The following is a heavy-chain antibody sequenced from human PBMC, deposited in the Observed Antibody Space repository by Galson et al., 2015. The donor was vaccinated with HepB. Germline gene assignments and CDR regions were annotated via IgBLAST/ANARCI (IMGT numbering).Heavy chain of an antibody. CDR2: ISGSGSTT. D-gene: IGHD1-26*01. Sequence: SLRLSCAASGFIFSNFAMGWVRQAPGKGLEWASGISGSGSTTYYADSVKGRFTISRDNFKNTLSLQMNGLRADATAVYYCARDRGGSYYHRFDYWGQGTLVTVSS. CDR1: GFIFSNFA. CDR3: ARDRGGSYYHRFDY. V-gene: IGHV3-23*01. J-gene: IGHJ4*02.